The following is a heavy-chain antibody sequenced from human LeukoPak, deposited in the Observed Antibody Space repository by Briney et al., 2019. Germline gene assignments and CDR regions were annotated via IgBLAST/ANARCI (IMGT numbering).Heavy chain of an antibody. V-gene: IGHV1-2*04. CDR2: INPNSGGT. CDR1: GYTFTGYY. J-gene: IGHJ4*02. CDR3: ARQSSLYYYDSSGYLFDY. Sequence: GGPVKVSCKASGYTFTGYYIHWVRQAPGQGLEWMGWINPNSGGTNYAQKFQGWVTMTRDTSISTAYMELSRLRSNDTAVYYCARQSSLYYYDSSGYLFDYWGQGTLVTVSS. D-gene: IGHD3-22*01.